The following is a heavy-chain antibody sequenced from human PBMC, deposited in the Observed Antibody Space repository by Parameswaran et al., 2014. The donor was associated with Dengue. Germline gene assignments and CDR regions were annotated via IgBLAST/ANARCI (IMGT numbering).Heavy chain of an antibody. V-gene: IGHV3-9*01. CDR3: ASSYLVGGALHP. Sequence: PGKGLEWVSGISWNSGSIGYADSVKGRFTISRDNAKNSLYLQMNSLRSEDTAVYYCASSYLVGGALHPWGQGTLVTVSS. D-gene: IGHD2-15*01. CDR2: ISWNSGSI. J-gene: IGHJ5*02.